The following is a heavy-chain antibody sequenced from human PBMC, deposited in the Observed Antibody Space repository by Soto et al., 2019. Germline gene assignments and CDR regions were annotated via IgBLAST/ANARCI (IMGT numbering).Heavy chain of an antibody. J-gene: IGHJ4*02. D-gene: IGHD3-22*01. CDR2: INAGNGNT. CDR3: ARVRYYYDSSGYYYEAPLDY. V-gene: IGHV1-3*01. Sequence: GASVKVSCKASGYTFTSYAMHWVRQAPGQRLEWMGWINAGNGNTNYAQKFQGRVTITADESTSTAYMELSSLRSEDTAVYYCARVRYYYDSSGYYYEAPLDYWGQGTLVTVSS. CDR1: GYTFTSYA.